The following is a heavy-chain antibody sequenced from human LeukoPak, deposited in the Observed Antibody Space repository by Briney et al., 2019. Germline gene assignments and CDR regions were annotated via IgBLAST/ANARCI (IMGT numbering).Heavy chain of an antibody. CDR3: ARVPGESRDY. Sequence: PGGSLRLSCAASGFTFSSYTMNWVRQAPGKGLEWVSSIGSGSGFIFTADSVKGRFTISRDNTKNSLYLQMNSLRVEDTAVYYCARVPGESRDYWGQGTLVTVSS. CDR2: IGSGSGFI. D-gene: IGHD3-10*01. CDR1: GFTFSSYT. J-gene: IGHJ4*02. V-gene: IGHV3-21*01.